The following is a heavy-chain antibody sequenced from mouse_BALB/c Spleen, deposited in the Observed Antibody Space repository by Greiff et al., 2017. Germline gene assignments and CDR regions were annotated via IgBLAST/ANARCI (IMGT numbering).Heavy chain of an antibody. Sequence: VQLQQPGAELVRPGASVKLSCKASGYTFTSYWINWVKQRPGQGLEWIGNIYPSDSYTNYNQKFKDKATLTVDKSSSTAYMQLSSPTSEDSAVYYCTRSKYGNLAWFAYWGQGTLVTVSA. CDR3: TRSKYGNLAWFAY. CDR1: GYTFTSYW. J-gene: IGHJ3*01. CDR2: IYPSDSYT. V-gene: IGHV1-69*02. D-gene: IGHD2-10*02.